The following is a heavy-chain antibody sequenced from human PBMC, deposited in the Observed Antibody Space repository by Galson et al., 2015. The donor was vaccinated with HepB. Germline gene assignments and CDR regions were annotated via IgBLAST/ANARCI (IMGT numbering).Heavy chain of an antibody. D-gene: IGHD3-10*01. J-gene: IGHJ3*02. CDR3: ARDPDYYGSGSYYAFDI. CDR1: GFTFSSYA. Sequence: SLRLSCAASGFTFSSYAMSWVRQAPGKGLEWVSAISGSGGSTYYADSVKGRFTISRDNSKNTLYLQMNSLRAEDTAVYYCARDPDYYGSGSYYAFDIWGQGTMVTVSS. V-gene: IGHV3-23*01. CDR2: ISGSGGST.